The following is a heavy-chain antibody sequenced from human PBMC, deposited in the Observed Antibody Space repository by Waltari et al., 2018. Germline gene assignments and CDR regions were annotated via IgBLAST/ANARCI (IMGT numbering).Heavy chain of an antibody. CDR1: GFTFSSYG. J-gene: IGHJ3*02. CDR2: IRYDGSNK. CDR3: AKTFGQLVPDAFDI. D-gene: IGHD6-13*01. Sequence: QVQLVESGGGVVQPGGSLRLSCAASGFTFSSYGMHWVRQAPGKGLEWVAFIRYDGSNKYYADSVKGRFTISRDNSKNTLYLQMNSLRAEDTAVYYCAKTFGQLVPDAFDIWGQGTMVTVSS. V-gene: IGHV3-30*02.